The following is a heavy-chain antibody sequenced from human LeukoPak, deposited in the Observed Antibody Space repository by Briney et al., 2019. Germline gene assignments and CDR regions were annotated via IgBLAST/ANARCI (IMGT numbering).Heavy chain of an antibody. Sequence: ASVKVSCKASGYTFTGYYMHWVRQAPGQGLEWMGWINPNSGGTNYAQKFQGRVTMTRDTSISTAYMELSRLRSDDTAVYYCARDAGYCSDGSCYVAFDYWGQGTLVTVSS. CDR3: ARDAGYCSDGSCYVAFDY. J-gene: IGHJ4*02. CDR2: INPNSGGT. D-gene: IGHD2-15*01. CDR1: GYTFTGYY. V-gene: IGHV1-2*02.